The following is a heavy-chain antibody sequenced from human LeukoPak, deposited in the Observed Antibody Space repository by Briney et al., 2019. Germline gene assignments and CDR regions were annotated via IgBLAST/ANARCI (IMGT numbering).Heavy chain of an antibody. CDR3: ARDPYCSSTSCPYWYFDL. J-gene: IGHJ2*01. CDR1: GGSISSYY. Sequence: SETLSLTCTVSGGSISSYYWSWIRQPPGKGLEWIGYIYYSGSTNYNPSLKSLVTISVDTSKNQFSLKLSSVTAADTAVYYCARDPYCSSTSCPYWYFDLWGRGTLVTVSS. CDR2: IYYSGST. D-gene: IGHD2-2*01. V-gene: IGHV4-59*01.